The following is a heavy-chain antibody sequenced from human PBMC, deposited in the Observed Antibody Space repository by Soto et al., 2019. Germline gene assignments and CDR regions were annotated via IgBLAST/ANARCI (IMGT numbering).Heavy chain of an antibody. CDR2: ILHTGHT. J-gene: IGHJ4*02. D-gene: IGHD2-15*01. Sequence: QVQLQESGPGLVEPSGTLSLTCGVSGDSFSSSNWWTWVRQPPGKGLAWIGDILHTGHTDYSPSLRSRLTISIDSSKKEFSLTLTSVTATDTAIYYCARSPRRVDGKWYRDYWGQGVLVTVSS. CDR3: ARSPRRVDGKWYRDY. CDR1: GDSFSSSNW. V-gene: IGHV4-4*02.